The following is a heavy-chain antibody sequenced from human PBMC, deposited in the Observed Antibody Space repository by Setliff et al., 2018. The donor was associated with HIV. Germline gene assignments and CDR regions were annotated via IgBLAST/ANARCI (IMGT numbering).Heavy chain of an antibody. J-gene: IGHJ6*03. CDR3: ARGSTAVNYYYYYIDV. D-gene: IGHD2-2*01. CDR2: MNPNSGDT. Sequence: GASVKVSCKASGYTSTTYDINWVRQATGQGLEWMGWMNPNSGDTGYAQKFQGRVTMTRNTSISTAYMEVTRLRSDDTAVYYCARGSTAVNYYYYYIDVWGKGTTVTVSS. CDR1: GYTSTTYD. V-gene: IGHV1-8*01.